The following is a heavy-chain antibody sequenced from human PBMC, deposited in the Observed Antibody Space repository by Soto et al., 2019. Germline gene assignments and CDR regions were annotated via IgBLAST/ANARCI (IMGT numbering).Heavy chain of an antibody. D-gene: IGHD5-18*01. V-gene: IGHV3-7*01. CDR2: IKEDESEK. CDR1: GFTFGDSW. Sequence: GGSLRLSCTGTGFTFGDSWMSWVRRAPGKGLEYVANIKEDESEKYYLESVRGRFTVSRDNAKNSLYLQMNSLRVEDTAVYYCARDYSSYGPFDYWGQGT. J-gene: IGHJ4*02. CDR3: ARDYSSYGPFDY.